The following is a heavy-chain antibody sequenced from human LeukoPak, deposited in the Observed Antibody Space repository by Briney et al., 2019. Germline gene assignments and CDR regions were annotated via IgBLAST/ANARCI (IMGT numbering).Heavy chain of an antibody. V-gene: IGHV3-21*01. CDR1: GFNFNTYT. CDR2: ISSDSSYI. J-gene: IGHJ3*02. D-gene: IGHD1-1*01. CDR3: ARDPLHWNDGVDDSFDI. Sequence: GGSLRLSCAASGFNFNTYTMNWVRQAPGKGLEWVSSISSDSSYIYYADAVHGRFTVSRDNAKYSLYLQMNSLRVEDTAVYYCARDPLHWNDGVDDSFDIWGQGTMVTVSS.